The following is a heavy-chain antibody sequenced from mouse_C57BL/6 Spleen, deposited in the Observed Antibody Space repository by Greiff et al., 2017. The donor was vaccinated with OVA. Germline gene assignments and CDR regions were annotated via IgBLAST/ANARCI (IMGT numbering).Heavy chain of an antibody. CDR2: IRNKANGYTT. Sequence: DVMLVESGGGLVQPGGSLSLSCAASGFTFTDYYMSWVRQPPGKALEWLGFIRNKANGYTTEYSASVKGRFTISRDNSHSILYLQMNALRAEDSATYYCAGHSNGLFDYWGQGTTLTVSS. J-gene: IGHJ2*01. CDR3: AGHSNGLFDY. CDR1: GFTFTDYY. V-gene: IGHV7-3*01. D-gene: IGHD3-1*01.